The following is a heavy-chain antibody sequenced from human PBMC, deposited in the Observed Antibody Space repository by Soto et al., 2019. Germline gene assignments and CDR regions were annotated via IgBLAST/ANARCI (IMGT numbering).Heavy chain of an antibody. CDR2: ISGSGGST. J-gene: IGHJ5*02. D-gene: IGHD3-3*01. Sequence: EVQLLESGGGLVQPGGSLRLSCAASGFTFSSYAMSWVRQAPGKGLELGSAISGSGGSTYYADSVRGRFTISRDNSKNTLYLQMNSLRAEDTAVYYCAKETTIFGVVIGNRFDPWGQGTLVTVSS. V-gene: IGHV3-23*01. CDR3: AKETTIFGVVIGNRFDP. CDR1: GFTFSSYA.